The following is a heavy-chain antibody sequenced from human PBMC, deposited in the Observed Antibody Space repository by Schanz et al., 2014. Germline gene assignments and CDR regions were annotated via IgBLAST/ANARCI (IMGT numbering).Heavy chain of an antibody. CDR1: GFTFSSYG. V-gene: IGHV3-30*02. CDR3: PTETLDY. J-gene: IGHJ4*02. Sequence: QVQLVESGGGVVQPGGSLRLSCAASGFTFSSYGMHWVRQAPGKGLEWVAFIWYDGSNKYYADSVKGRFTISRDNSKNTLYLQMNSLRAEDTAVYYCPTETLDYWGQGTLVTVSS. CDR2: IWYDGSNK.